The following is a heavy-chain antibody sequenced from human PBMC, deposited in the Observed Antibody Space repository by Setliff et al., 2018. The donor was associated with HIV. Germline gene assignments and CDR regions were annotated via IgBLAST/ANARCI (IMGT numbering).Heavy chain of an antibody. J-gene: IGHJ3*02. Sequence: PGGSLRLSCAASGFTLGIYEMNWVRQGPGRGLERVSTIGAAGYPTHYAESVKGRFTISKDNSQNALYLQMNSLTDEDTAVYYCAKVFAFGVDGFDIWGQGTMVTVSS. CDR2: IGAAGYPT. V-gene: IGHV3-23*01. CDR3: AKVFAFGVDGFDI. CDR1: GFTLGIYE. D-gene: IGHD3-10*01.